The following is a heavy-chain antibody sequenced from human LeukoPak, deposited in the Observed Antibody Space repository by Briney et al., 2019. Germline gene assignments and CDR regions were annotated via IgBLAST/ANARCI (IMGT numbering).Heavy chain of an antibody. V-gene: IGHV1-18*04. J-gene: IGHJ3*02. Sequence: GPSVTVSCKGSGYTFTSYGISWVRQATGQGLEWMGRISANNGDTNYAQKLRGRVTMTTDTSTSTAYIELTSLRSDDSAVYYCARCSGARCYNPFDMWGQGTRVTVFS. CDR3: ARCSGARCYNPFDM. D-gene: IGHD2-15*01. CDR1: GYTFTSYG. CDR2: ISANNGDT.